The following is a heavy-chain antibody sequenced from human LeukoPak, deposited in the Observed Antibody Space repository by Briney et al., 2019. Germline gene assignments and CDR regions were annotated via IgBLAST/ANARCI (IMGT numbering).Heavy chain of an antibody. V-gene: IGHV4-61*02. J-gene: IGHJ6*03. D-gene: IGHD4-23*01. CDR2: IYTSEST. CDR3: ARVRAVGYYYYMDV. Sequence: SETLSLTCSVSGGSISSSNYYWSWIRQPAGKGLEWIGRIYTSESTNYNPSLKSRVTISVDTSRNQFSLKLSSVTAADTAVYYCARVRAVGYYYYMDVWGKGTTVTISS. CDR1: GGSISSSNYY.